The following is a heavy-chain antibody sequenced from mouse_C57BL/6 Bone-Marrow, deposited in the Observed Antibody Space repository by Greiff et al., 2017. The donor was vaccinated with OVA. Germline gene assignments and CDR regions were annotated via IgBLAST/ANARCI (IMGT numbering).Heavy chain of an antibody. J-gene: IGHJ3*01. CDR2: IDPENGDT. CDR3: TPYGGFAD. D-gene: IGHD1-1*02. V-gene: IGHV14-4*01. Sequence: DVKLQESGAELVRPGASVKLSCTASGFNIKDDYMHWVKQRPEQGLEWIGWIDPENGDTEYASKFQGKATITADTSSNTAYLQLSSLTSEDTAVYYCTPYGGFADWGQGTLVTVSA. CDR1: GFNIKDDY.